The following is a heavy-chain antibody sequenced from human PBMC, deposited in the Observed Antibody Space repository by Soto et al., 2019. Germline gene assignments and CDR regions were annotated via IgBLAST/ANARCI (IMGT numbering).Heavy chain of an antibody. V-gene: IGHV3-23*01. CDR2: ISGAGTVT. Sequence: GRSLRLSCAASGFTFSTYDMDWVRKAPWKGLEGVSLISGAGTVTQYADFVKGRFTIFSDNSRNTLYLQMDRVRVEDTAVYYCVKEGYEGHDWGHGTQVTVSS. CDR1: GFTFSTYD. J-gene: IGHJ4*01. CDR3: VKEGYEGHD. D-gene: IGHD2-2*01.